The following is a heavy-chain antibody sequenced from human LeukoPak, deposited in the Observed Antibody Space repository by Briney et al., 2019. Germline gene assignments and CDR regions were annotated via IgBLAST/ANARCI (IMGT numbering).Heavy chain of an antibody. CDR3: ARAIVVVPAAMSPPSSYYYYYYMDV. CDR2: IYYSGST. V-gene: IGHV4-59*12. J-gene: IGHJ6*03. CDR1: GGSISSYY. Sequence: PSETLSLTCTVSGGSISSYYWSWIRQPPGKGLEWIGYIYYSGSTNYKPSLKSRVTMSVDTSKNQFSLKLSSVTAADTAVYYCARAIVVVPAAMSPPSSYYYYYYMDVWGKGTTVTISS. D-gene: IGHD2-2*01.